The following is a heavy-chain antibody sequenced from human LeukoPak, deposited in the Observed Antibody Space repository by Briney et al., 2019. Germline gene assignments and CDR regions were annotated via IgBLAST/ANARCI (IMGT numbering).Heavy chain of an antibody. Sequence: ASVKVSCKASGYTFTSYGISWVRQAPGQGLEWMGWISAYNGNTNYAQKLQGRVTMTTDTSTSTAYMELRSLRSDDTAVYYCARDAEIHTYYYDSSGYSNFDYWGQGTLVTVSS. CDR1: GYTFTSYG. D-gene: IGHD3-22*01. CDR3: ARDAEIHTYYYDSSGYSNFDY. CDR2: ISAYNGNT. V-gene: IGHV1-18*01. J-gene: IGHJ4*02.